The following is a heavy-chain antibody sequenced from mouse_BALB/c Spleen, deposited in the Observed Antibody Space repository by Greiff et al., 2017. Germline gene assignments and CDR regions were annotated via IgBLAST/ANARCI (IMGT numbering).Heavy chain of an antibody. CDR1: GFSLTSYG. CDR3: ARGGLLSDYFDY. V-gene: IGHV2-9*02. D-gene: IGHD2-1*01. J-gene: IGHJ2*01. Sequence: VKLVESGPGLVAPSQSLSITCTVSGFSLTSYGVHWVRQPPGKGLEWLGVIWAGGSTNYNSALMSRLSISKDNSKSQVFLKMNSLQTDDTAMYYCARGGLLSDYFDYWGQGTTLTVSS. CDR2: IWAGGST.